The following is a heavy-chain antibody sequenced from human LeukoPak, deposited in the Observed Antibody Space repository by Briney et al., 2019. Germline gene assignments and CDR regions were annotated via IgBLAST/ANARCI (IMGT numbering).Heavy chain of an antibody. V-gene: IGHV3-7*04. CDR2: IKQDGSEK. CDR1: GFTFSSYW. Sequence: GGSLRLSCAASGFTFSSYWMSWVRQAPGKGLEWVANIKQDGSEKYYVDSVKGRFTISRDNAKNSLYLQMNSLRAEDTAVYYCAREDAMVRGVIIGNYFDYWGQGALVTVSS. J-gene: IGHJ4*02. CDR3: AREDAMVRGVIIGNYFDY. D-gene: IGHD3-10*01.